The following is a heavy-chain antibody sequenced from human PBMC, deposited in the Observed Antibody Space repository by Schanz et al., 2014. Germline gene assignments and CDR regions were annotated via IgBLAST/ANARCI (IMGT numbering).Heavy chain of an antibody. CDR2: ISLYNGNT. D-gene: IGHD6-19*01. Sequence: QVQLVQSEAEVKKPGSSVKVSCKASGGTFSSYTISWARQAPGQGLEWMGWISLYNGNTNNAQKLQGRVTMTTDTSTSTTYMKLRSLRSDGPTAYYCARGGYISGWCDRDIAHFDYWGQGTLVTVSS. CDR3: ARGGYISGWCDRDIAHFDY. J-gene: IGHJ4*02. V-gene: IGHV1-18*01. CDR1: GGTFSSYT.